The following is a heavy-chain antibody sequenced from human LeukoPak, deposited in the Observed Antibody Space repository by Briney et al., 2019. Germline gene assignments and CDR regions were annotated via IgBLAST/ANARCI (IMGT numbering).Heavy chain of an antibody. CDR1: GFTFSSYW. V-gene: IGHV3-7*01. Sequence: GRSLRLSCAASGFTFSSYWMSWVRQAPGKGLEWVANIKQDGSEKYYVDSVKGRFTISRDNAKNSLYLQMNSLRAEDTAVYYCARLVNDDVVPAAQIDYWGQGTLVTVSS. CDR3: ARLVNDDVVPAAQIDY. D-gene: IGHD2-2*01. J-gene: IGHJ4*02. CDR2: IKQDGSEK.